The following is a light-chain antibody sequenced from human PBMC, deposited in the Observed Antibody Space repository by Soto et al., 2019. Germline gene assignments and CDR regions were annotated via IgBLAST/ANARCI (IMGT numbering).Light chain of an antibody. CDR1: SSHVDTYNY. CDR3: SSYTSTTPFV. CDR2: DVS. V-gene: IGLV2-14*01. Sequence: QSALTQPASVSGSPGQSITISCTGSSSHVDTYNYITWYQQLPGKAPKVIIYDVSNRPSGVSDRFSGFKSGNTASLTISGLLTEDEGDYYCSSYTSTTPFVFGTGTKVTVL. J-gene: IGLJ1*01.